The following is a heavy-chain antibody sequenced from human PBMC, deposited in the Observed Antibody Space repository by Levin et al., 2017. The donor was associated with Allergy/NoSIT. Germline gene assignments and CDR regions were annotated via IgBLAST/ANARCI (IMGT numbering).Heavy chain of an antibody. Sequence: GASVKVSCKASGGTFSSYAISWVRQAPGQGLEWMGGIIPIFGTANYAQKFQGRVTITADESTSTAYMELSSLRSENTAVYYCARGALYYYDSSGYPRGGYYYGMDVWGQGTTVTVSS. V-gene: IGHV1-69*13. J-gene: IGHJ6*02. D-gene: IGHD3-22*01. CDR2: IIPIFGTA. CDR1: GGTFSSYA. CDR3: ARGALYYYDSSGYPRGGYYYGMDV.